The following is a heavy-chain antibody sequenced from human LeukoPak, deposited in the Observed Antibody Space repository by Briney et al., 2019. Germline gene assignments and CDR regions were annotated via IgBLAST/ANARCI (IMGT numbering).Heavy chain of an antibody. Sequence: GGSLRLSCTASGFTFGDYAMSWVRQAPGKGLEWVGFIRSKAYGGTTEYAASVKGRFTISRDDSKSIAYLQMNSLKTEDTAVYYCTREREYTCGWYTLAPDYWGQGTLVTVSS. CDR3: TREREYTCGWYTLAPDY. J-gene: IGHJ4*02. CDR2: IRSKAYGGTT. V-gene: IGHV3-49*04. CDR1: GFTFGDYA. D-gene: IGHD6-19*01.